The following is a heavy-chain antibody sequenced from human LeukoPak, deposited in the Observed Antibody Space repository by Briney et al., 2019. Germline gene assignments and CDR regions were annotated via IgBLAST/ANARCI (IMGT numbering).Heavy chain of an antibody. CDR3: ARGPPPYIQLWSAYYYYGMDV. CDR1: GGSFSGYY. Sequence: SETLSHTCAVYGGSFSGYYWSWIRQPPGKGLEWIGEINHSGSTNYNPSLKSRVTISVDTSKNQFSLKLGSVTAADTAVYYCARGPPPYIQLWSAYYYYGMDVWGQGTTVTVSS. CDR2: INHSGST. D-gene: IGHD5-18*01. V-gene: IGHV4-34*01. J-gene: IGHJ6*02.